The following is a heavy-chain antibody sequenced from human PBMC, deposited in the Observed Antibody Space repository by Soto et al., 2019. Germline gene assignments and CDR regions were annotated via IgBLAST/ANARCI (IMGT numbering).Heavy chain of an antibody. CDR3: ARHLSSSGYSAHAY. Sequence: SETLSLTCTVSGGSISSYYWSWIRQPPGKGLEWIGYIYYSGSTNYNPSLKSRVTVSVDTSKNQFSLKLSSVTAADTAVYYCARHLSSSGYSAHAYWGQGTLVTVSS. CDR1: GGSISSYY. D-gene: IGHD3-22*01. V-gene: IGHV4-59*08. CDR2: IYYSGST. J-gene: IGHJ4*02.